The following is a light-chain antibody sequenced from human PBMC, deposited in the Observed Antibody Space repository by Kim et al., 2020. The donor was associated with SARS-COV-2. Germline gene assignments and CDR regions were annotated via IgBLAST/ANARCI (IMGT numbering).Light chain of an antibody. CDR1: SSNIGNNY. J-gene: IGLJ2*01. Sequence: GQKVTISCSGSSSNIGNNYVSWYQQLPGTAPKLLIYDNNKRPSGIPDRFSGSKSGTSATLGITGLQTGDEADYYCGTWDSSLSAVVFGGGTQLIVL. CDR2: DNN. CDR3: GTWDSSLSAVV. V-gene: IGLV1-51*01.